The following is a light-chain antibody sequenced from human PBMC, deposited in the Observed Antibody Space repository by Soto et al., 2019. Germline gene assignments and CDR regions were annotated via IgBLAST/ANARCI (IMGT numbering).Light chain of an antibody. V-gene: IGKV3D-20*02. CDR1: QSVSSSY. J-gene: IGKJ5*01. Sequence: IVLTQSPGTLSLSPWERATLSCRASQSVSSSYLAWYQQKPGQAPRLLIYGASSRATGIPDRFSGRGSGTEFTLTISSLQSEDFAVYYCQQRSNWRSITFGQGTRLEIK. CDR3: QQRSNWRSIT. CDR2: GAS.